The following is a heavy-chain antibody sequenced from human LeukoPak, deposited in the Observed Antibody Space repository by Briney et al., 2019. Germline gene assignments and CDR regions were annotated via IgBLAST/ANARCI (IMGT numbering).Heavy chain of an antibody. V-gene: IGHV3-21*01. D-gene: IGHD5-12*01. CDR2: ISSSSSYI. J-gene: IGHJ6*03. Sequence: GGSLRLSCAASGFTFSSYSMNWVRQAPRKGLEWVSSISSSSSYIYYADSVKGRLTISRDNAKNSLYLQMNSLRAEDTAVYYCARDLSGYSGPYYYYMDVWGKGTTVTVSS. CDR3: ARDLSGYSGPYYYYMDV. CDR1: GFTFSSYS.